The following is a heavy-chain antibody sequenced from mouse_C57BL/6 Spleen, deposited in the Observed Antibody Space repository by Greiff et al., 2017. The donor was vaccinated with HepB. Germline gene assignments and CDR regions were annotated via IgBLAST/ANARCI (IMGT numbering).Heavy chain of an antibody. CDR3: ARGTTVTTGGDFDY. CDR1: GYTFTSYW. D-gene: IGHD2-2*01. J-gene: IGHJ2*01. V-gene: IGHV1-69*01. Sequence: VQLQQPGAELVMPGASVKLSCKASGYTFTSYWMHWVKQRPGQGLEWIGEIDPSDSYTNYNQKFKGKSTLTVDKSSSTAYMQLSSLTSEDSAVYYCARGTTVTTGGDFDYWGQGTTLTVSS. CDR2: IDPSDSYT.